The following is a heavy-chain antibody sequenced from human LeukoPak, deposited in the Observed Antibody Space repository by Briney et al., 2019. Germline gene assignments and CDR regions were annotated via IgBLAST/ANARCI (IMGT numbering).Heavy chain of an antibody. CDR1: GYTFNTYG. CDR2: ISPYNGDT. CDR3: ARVGTTVTLDY. Sequence: ASVKVSCKASGYTFNTYGITWVRQAPGQGLEWMGWISPYNGDTHYAQKFQDRVTMTTDTSTSTAYMELRSLRSDDTAVYYCARVGTTVTLDYWGQGTLVTVSS. D-gene: IGHD4-17*01. J-gene: IGHJ4*02. V-gene: IGHV1-18*04.